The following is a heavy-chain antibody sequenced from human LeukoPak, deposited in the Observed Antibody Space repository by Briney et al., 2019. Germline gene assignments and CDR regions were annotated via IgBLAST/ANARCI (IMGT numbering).Heavy chain of an antibody. D-gene: IGHD3-10*01. J-gene: IGHJ5*01. Sequence: PGGSLRLSCAASGFTFSDYYMSWIRQAPGKGLEWVSYISSSGSTIYYADSVKGRFIISRDNAKNMVYLQMNSLRADDTAIYYCTRAITYFYGSVTYDWFDSWGQGTRVTVSS. CDR2: ISSSGSTI. V-gene: IGHV3-11*04. CDR1: GFTFSDYY. CDR3: TRAITYFYGSVTYDWFDS.